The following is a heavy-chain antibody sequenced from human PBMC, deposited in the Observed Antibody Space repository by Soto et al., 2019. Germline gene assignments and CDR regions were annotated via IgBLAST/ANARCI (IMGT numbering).Heavy chain of an antibody. CDR3: ARRYSSGVDY. V-gene: IGHV4-59*08. Sequence: QVQLQESGPGLVKPSETLSLTCTVSGGSISSYYWSWIRQPPGKGLEWIGYICYSGSTNYNPSLKSRVTISVDTSKNQFSLKLSSVTVAYTAVYYCARRYSSGVDYWGQGTLVTVSS. CDR2: ICYSGST. J-gene: IGHJ4*02. CDR1: GGSISSYY. D-gene: IGHD6-19*01.